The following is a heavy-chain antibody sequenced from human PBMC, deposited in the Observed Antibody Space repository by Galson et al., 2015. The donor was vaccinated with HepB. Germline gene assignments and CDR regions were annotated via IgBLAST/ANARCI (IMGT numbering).Heavy chain of an antibody. CDR1: GYTFTGYY. D-gene: IGHD2-2*02. J-gene: IGHJ2*01. V-gene: IGHV1-2*02. CDR3: ARARMDCSSTSCYNFWYFDL. CDR2: INPNSGGT. Sequence: SVKVSCKASGYTFTGYYMHWVRQAPGQGLEWMGWINPNSGGTNYAQKFQGRVTMTRDTSISTAYMELSRLRSDDTAVYYCARARMDCSSTSCYNFWYFDLWGRGTLVTVSS.